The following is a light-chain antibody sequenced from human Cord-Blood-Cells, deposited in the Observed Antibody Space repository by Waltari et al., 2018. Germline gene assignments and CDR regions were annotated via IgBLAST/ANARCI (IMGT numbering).Light chain of an antibody. CDR3: QQSYSTPCT. CDR1: QSISSY. Sequence: DIQMTQSPSSLSASVGDRVTITCRASQSISSYLNWYQQKPGKAPKLLIYAASSLQSGVPSRFSDSGSGTDFTLTISSLQPEDFATYYCQQSYSTPCTFGPGTKVDIK. J-gene: IGKJ3*01. V-gene: IGKV1-39*01. CDR2: AAS.